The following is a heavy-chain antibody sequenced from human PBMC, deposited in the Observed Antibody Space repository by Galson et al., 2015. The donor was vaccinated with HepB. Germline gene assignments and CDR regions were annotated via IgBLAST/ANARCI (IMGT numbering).Heavy chain of an antibody. V-gene: IGHV3-66*01. CDR2: IYRGGNT. CDR1: GFTVNNNY. Sequence: SLRLSCAASGFTVNNNYMNWVRQAPGKGLEWLSTIYRGGNTFYADSVKGRFTISRDNSKNTLCLQMSGLRAEDTAVYYCVRGGAYGDENYWGQGSLVTVSS. J-gene: IGHJ4*02. CDR3: VRGGAYGDENY. D-gene: IGHD4-17*01.